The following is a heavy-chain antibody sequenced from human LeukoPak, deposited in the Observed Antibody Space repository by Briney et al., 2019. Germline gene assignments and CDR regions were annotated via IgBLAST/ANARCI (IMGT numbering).Heavy chain of an antibody. CDR3: VKIGGGGRDFQY. J-gene: IGHJ4*02. CDR2: ISPSGGST. Sequence: GGSLRLSCAASGFTFSSYWMHWVRQAPGMGLEWVSAISPSGGSTYYADSVKGRFTISRDNSKNTVYLQMDSLRVEDTAVYYCVKIGGGGRDFQYWGQGTLVTVSS. D-gene: IGHD2-15*01. V-gene: IGHV3-23*01. CDR1: GFTFSSYW.